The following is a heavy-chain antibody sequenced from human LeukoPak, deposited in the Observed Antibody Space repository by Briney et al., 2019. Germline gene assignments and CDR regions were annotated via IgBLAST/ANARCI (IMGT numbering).Heavy chain of an antibody. CDR3: ARDVSLTEYGGWPYYYYYMDV. Sequence: PSETLSLTCAVYGGSFSGYYWSWVRQPPGKGLEWIGEINHSGSTNYNPSLKSRVTISVDTSKNQFSLKLSSVTAADTAVYYCARDVSLTEYGGWPYYYYYMDVWGKGTTVTVSS. CDR2: INHSGST. V-gene: IGHV4-34*01. CDR1: GGSFSGYY. D-gene: IGHD1-14*01. J-gene: IGHJ6*03.